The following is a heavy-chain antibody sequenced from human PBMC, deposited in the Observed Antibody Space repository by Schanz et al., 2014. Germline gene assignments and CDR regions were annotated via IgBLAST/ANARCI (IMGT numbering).Heavy chain of an antibody. D-gene: IGHD3-10*01. CDR3: ARANYRRKINFDY. J-gene: IGHJ4*02. CDR2: IGYLGDT. V-gene: IGHV3-13*01. CDR1: GFTFSTYA. Sequence: EVQLLDSGGGLVQPGGSLRLSCAASGFTFSTYAMSWVRQAPGKGLEWVSTIGYLGDTYYPDSVKGRFTVSRDSGQNSLYLQMNSLRAGDTAVYYCARANYRRKINFDYWGRGTLVTVSS.